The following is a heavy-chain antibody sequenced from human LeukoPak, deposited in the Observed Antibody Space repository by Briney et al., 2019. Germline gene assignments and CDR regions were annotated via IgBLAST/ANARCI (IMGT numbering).Heavy chain of an antibody. CDR2: MNPSGGTT. Sequence: ASVKVSCKASGYTFSRYYIHWVRQAPGQGLEWMGKMNPSGGTTTYAQKFQGRVTVTRDTPTSTVYMEMSSLRPEDTAVYYCARADTTGGYYFDYWGQGTLVTVSS. D-gene: IGHD4-17*01. J-gene: IGHJ4*02. V-gene: IGHV1-46*01. CDR3: ARADTTGGYYFDY. CDR1: GYTFSRYY.